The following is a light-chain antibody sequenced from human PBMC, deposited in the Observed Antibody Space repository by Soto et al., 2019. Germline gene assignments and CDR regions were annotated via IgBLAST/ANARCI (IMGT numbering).Light chain of an antibody. CDR1: QIFSSW. V-gene: IGKV1-5*03. CDR3: QQYSSYPLT. CDR2: KAS. J-gene: IGKJ4*01. Sequence: DIQMTQSPSTLSASVGDRVTITCRASQIFSSWLAWYQQKPGKAPKLLIYKASSLESGVPSRFSGSGSGTEFTLTIRSLQPDDFATSYCQQYSSYPLTFGGGTKVEIK.